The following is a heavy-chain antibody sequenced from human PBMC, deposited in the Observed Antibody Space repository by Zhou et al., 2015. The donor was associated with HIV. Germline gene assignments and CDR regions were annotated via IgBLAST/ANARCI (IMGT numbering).Heavy chain of an antibody. D-gene: IGHD1-26*01. CDR2: INPSVGST. J-gene: IGHJ4*01. CDR1: GGTFSSHA. Sequence: QVHLVQSGAEVKKPGSSMKVSCKISGGTFSSHAMNWVRQAPGQGLEWMAVINPSVGSTTYAQRFQGRVTMTRDTSTSTVYMDLSSLRSEDTAVYYCARQLEWXLQLFDCWGQGTLVTVS. CDR3: ARQLEWXLQLFDC. V-gene: IGHV1-46*01.